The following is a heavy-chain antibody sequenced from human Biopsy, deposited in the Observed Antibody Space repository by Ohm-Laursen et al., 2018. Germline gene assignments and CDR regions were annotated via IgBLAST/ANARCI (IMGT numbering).Heavy chain of an antibody. D-gene: IGHD6-19*01. J-gene: IGHJ6*02. V-gene: IGHV4-34*01. CDR3: ARGSGDFKLDV. Sequence: SETLSLTCTVNGESSSGYFWNWIRQPPGKGLEWIGEINQSGSTKYNPSLKRRATLSADSSNSQFSLRLTSVTAADTAIYYCARGSGDFKLDVWGQGTTVTVSS. CDR2: INQSGST. CDR1: GESSSGYF.